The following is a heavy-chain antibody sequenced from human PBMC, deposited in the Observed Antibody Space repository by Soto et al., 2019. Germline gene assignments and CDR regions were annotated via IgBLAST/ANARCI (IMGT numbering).Heavy chain of an antibody. V-gene: IGHV3-23*01. D-gene: IGHD2-15*01. CDR3: AKLWGVLQPNWLKP. CDR1: GFTCSSYA. J-gene: IGHJ5*02. CDR2: ISGSGGST. Sequence: GGSLRLSCAASGFTCSSYAMSWVRQAPGKWLEWVSAISGSGGSTYYADSVKGRFTISRDNSKNTLYLQMNSLRAEDTAVYYCAKLWGVLQPNWLKPWGRGTLVNVSS.